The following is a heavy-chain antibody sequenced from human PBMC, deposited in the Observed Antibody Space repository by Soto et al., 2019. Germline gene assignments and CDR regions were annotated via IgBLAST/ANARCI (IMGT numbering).Heavy chain of an antibody. CDR2: IIPIFGTA. Sequence: QVQLVQSGAEAKKPGSSVKVSCKASGGTFSSYAISWVRQAPGQGLEWMGGIIPIFGTANYAQKFQGRVTITADESTSTAYMELSSLRSEDTAVYYCARGGYDISTGYYTNWFDPWGQGTLVTVSS. D-gene: IGHD3-9*01. J-gene: IGHJ5*02. V-gene: IGHV1-69*01. CDR1: GGTFSSYA. CDR3: ARGGYDISTGYYTNWFDP.